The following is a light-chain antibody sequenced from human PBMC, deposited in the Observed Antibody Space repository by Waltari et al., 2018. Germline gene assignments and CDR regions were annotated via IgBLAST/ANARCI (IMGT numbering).Light chain of an antibody. V-gene: IGLV3-21*02. CDR1: DIGSKS. CDR2: DNH. Sequence: SYVLSQPPSVSVAPGQTAMITCGGNDIGSKSVHWYQQKPGQAPVLVVFDNHNRHSGIPERFSGSSSGNTATLTISSVDAGDEADYYCQVWDSNSDHQVFGTGTKVTAL. J-gene: IGLJ1*01. CDR3: QVWDSNSDHQV.